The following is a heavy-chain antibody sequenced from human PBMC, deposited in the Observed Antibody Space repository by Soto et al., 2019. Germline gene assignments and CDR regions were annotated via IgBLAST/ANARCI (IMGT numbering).Heavy chain of an antibody. J-gene: IGHJ4*02. V-gene: IGHV3-21*01. CDR1: GFAFNNYG. D-gene: IGHD2-2*01. Sequence: GSLRLSCTVSGFAFNNYGINWVRQAPGKGLEWVSSISKSDYTYYSDSVKGRFAISRDNAKSSVSLQMNTLRVEDTAVYYCAREDSIIIPAVSDFWGQGALVTVSS. CDR2: ISKSDYT. CDR3: AREDSIIIPAVSDF.